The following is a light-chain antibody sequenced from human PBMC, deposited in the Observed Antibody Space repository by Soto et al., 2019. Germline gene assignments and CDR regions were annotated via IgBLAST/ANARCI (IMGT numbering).Light chain of an antibody. CDR3: QQYNNWWT. Sequence: EIVMTQSPATLSVSPGERATLSCRASQIIRNYLAWYQQRPGQAPRLLIYDASTRATGIPARFSGSGSGTEFTLTIRSMQSEDFAVYYCQQYNNWWTFGRGTKVDI. CDR1: QIIRNY. V-gene: IGKV3-15*01. CDR2: DAS. J-gene: IGKJ1*01.